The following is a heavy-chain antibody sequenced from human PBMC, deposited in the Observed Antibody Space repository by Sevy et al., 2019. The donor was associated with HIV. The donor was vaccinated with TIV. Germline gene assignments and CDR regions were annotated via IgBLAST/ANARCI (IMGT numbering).Heavy chain of an antibody. Sequence: SETLSLTCAVYGGSFSGYYWSWIRQPPGKGLEWIGEINHSGSTNYNPSLKSRVTLSVDTSKNQFSLKLNSVTAADTAVYYCARGVFTMSRGVINCFDPWGQGTLVTVSS. CDR1: GGSFSGYY. J-gene: IGHJ5*02. CDR3: ARGVFTMSRGVINCFDP. D-gene: IGHD3-10*01. V-gene: IGHV4-34*01. CDR2: INHSGST.